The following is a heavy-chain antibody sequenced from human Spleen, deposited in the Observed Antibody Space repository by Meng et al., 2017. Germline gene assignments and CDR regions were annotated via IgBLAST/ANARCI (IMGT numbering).Heavy chain of an antibody. D-gene: IGHD6-19*01. CDR2: IHYSGST. Sequence: SETLSLTCTASGGSIGSSYWNWIRQSPGKGLEWIGYIHYSGSTNYNPSLKSRVTMSVDTSKNQFSVKLSSVTAADTAVYYCARDVIMGSSGWYGRYYAMDVWGQGTTVTVSS. J-gene: IGHJ6*02. V-gene: IGHV4-59*01. CDR3: ARDVIMGSSGWYGRYYAMDV. CDR1: GGSIGSSY.